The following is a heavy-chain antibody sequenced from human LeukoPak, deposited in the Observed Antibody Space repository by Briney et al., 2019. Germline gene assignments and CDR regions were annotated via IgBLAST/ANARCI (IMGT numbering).Heavy chain of an antibody. J-gene: IGHJ4*02. V-gene: IGHV3-9*01. CDR2: ISWNSGSI. Sequence: QSGGSLRLSCAASGFTFDDYAMHWVRHAPGKGLEWVSGISWNSGSIGYADSVKGRFTISRDNSKNTLYLQMNSLRAEDTAVYYCAKHIAVAGVFDYWGQGTLVTVSS. CDR1: GFTFDDYA. D-gene: IGHD6-19*01. CDR3: AKHIAVAGVFDY.